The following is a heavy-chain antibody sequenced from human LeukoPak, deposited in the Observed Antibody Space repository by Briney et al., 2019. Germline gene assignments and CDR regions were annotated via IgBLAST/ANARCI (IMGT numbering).Heavy chain of an antibody. Sequence: GGSLRLSCAASGFTFSSYWMHWVRQAPGKGLVWVSRINSDGSSTSYANSVKGRFTISRDNAKNTLYLQMNSLGAEDTAVYYCARRTFRGWYEIDYWGQGTLVTVSS. CDR2: INSDGSST. J-gene: IGHJ4*02. D-gene: IGHD6-19*01. V-gene: IGHV3-74*01. CDR1: GFTFSSYW. CDR3: ARRTFRGWYEIDY.